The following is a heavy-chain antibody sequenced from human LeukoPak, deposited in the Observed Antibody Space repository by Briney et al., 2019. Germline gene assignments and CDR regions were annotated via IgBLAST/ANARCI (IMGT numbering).Heavy chain of an antibody. CDR2: IHYSGTT. CDR3: VKAAPGPHDAFDI. V-gene: IGHV4-59*08. J-gene: IGHJ3*02. D-gene: IGHD6-13*01. Sequence: PSETLSLTCTVSGDSISRYSWSWIRQPPGKGLEWIANIHYSGTTNYNPSLKSRVTISIDTSKNQFSLRLSSVTATDTAVYYCVKAAPGPHDAFDIWGQGTMVTVSS. CDR1: GDSISRYS.